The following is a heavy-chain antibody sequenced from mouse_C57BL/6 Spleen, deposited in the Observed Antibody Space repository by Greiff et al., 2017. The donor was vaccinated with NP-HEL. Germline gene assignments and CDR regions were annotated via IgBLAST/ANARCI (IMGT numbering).Heavy chain of an antibody. D-gene: IGHD1-1*01. CDR3: ARDYYGSSYYAMDY. V-gene: IGHV5-17*01. CDR1: GFTFSDYG. CDR2: ISSGSSTI. Sequence: EVMLVESGGGLVKPGGSLKLSCAASGFTFSDYGMHWVRQAPEKGLEWVAYISSGSSTIYYADTVKDRFTISRDNAKNTLFLQMTSLRSEDTAMYYCARDYYGSSYYAMDYWGQGTSVTVSS. J-gene: IGHJ4*01.